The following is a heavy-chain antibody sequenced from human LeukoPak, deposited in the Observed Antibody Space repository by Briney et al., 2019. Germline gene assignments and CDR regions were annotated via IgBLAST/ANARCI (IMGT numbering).Heavy chain of an antibody. CDR3: ARDLPTDDFWSGYFDY. D-gene: IGHD3-3*01. V-gene: IGHV4-59*01. CDR1: GGSISSYY. Sequence: SETLSLTCTVSGGSISSYYWSWIRQPPGKGLEWIGYIYYSGSTNYNPSLKSRVTISVDTSKNQFSLKLSSVTAADTAVYYCARDLPTDDFWSGYFDYWGQGTLVTVPS. CDR2: IYYSGST. J-gene: IGHJ4*02.